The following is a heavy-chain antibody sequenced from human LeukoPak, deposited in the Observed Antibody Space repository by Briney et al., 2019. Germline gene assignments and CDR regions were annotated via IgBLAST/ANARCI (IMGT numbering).Heavy chain of an antibody. V-gene: IGHV3-30*18. CDR1: GFTFSSYG. J-gene: IGHJ4*02. Sequence: GGSLRLSCAASGFTFSSYGMHWVRQAPGKGLEWVAVISYDGSNKYYADSVKGRFTISRDNSKNTLYLQMNSLRAEDTAVYYCAKDHCEYGYCSGTSCLDYWGQGTLVTVSS. CDR3: AKDHCEYGYCSGTSCLDY. CDR2: ISYDGSNK. D-gene: IGHD2-2*03.